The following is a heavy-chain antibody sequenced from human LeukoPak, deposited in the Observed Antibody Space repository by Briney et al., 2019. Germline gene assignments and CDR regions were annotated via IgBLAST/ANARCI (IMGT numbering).Heavy chain of an antibody. J-gene: IGHJ4*02. V-gene: IGHV1-24*01. CDR1: GYTLTELS. CDR2: FDPDDGET. D-gene: IGHD1-26*01. CDR3: ATGPMSIVGGGHSGY. Sequence: GASVKVSCKVSGYTLTELSMHWVRQAPGKGREWVGGFDPDDGETIYAQKFQGRVTMTADTSTDTAYMELSSLRSEDTAVYYCATGPMSIVGGGHSGYWGQGTLVTVSS.